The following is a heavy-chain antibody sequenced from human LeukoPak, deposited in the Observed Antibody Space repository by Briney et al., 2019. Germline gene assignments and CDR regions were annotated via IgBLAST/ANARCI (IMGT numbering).Heavy chain of an antibody. CDR3: AREGSYYGSGSPPLDY. Sequence: SETLSLTCAVYGGSFSDYYWSWIRQPPGKGLEWIGEINHSGTTNYNPSLKSRLTMSVDSSKNQFSLKLTSATAADTAVYYCAREGSYYGSGSPPLDYWGQGTLVTVSS. J-gene: IGHJ4*02. D-gene: IGHD3-10*01. CDR2: INHSGTT. V-gene: IGHV4-34*01. CDR1: GGSFSDYY.